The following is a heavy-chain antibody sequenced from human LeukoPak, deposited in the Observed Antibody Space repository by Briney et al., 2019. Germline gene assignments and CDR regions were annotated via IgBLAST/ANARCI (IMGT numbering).Heavy chain of an antibody. CDR3: ARWTVSSWYHYYYYYYMDI. J-gene: IGHJ6*03. Sequence: ASVKVSCKASGYTCTSYGISWVRQAPGQELEWMGWISAYNGNTNYAQKLQGRVTMTTDTSTSTAYMELRSLRSDDTAVYYCARWTVSSWYHYYYYYYMDIWGKGTTVTISS. D-gene: IGHD6-13*01. CDR1: GYTCTSYG. V-gene: IGHV1-18*01. CDR2: ISAYNGNT.